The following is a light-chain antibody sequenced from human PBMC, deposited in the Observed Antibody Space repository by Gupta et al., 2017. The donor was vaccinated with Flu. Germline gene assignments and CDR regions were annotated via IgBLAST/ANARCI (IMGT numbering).Light chain of an antibody. CDR3: SSYTKTNTVVV. V-gene: IGLV2-14*01. Sequence: SSDVGGYDYVSWSQQHPGKAPELMIFGVSRRPSGISDRFSGSKSGNTASLTISGLLADDEAYYYCSSYTKTNTVVVFGGGTKLTVL. CDR2: GVS. J-gene: IGLJ2*01. CDR1: SSDVGGYDY.